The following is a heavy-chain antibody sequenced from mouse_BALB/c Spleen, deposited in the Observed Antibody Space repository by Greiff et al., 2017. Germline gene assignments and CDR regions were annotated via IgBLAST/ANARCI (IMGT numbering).Heavy chain of an antibody. CDR3: ARPMITYAMDY. V-gene: IGHV1S137*01. CDR1: GYTFTDYA. Sequence: QVQLKQSGAELVRPGVSVKISCKGSGYTFTDYAMHWVKQSHAKSLEWIGVISTYYGDASYNQKFKGKATMTVDKSSSTAYMELARLTSEDSAIYYCARPMITYAMDYWGQGTSVTVSS. CDR2: ISTYYGDA. J-gene: IGHJ4*01. D-gene: IGHD2-4*01.